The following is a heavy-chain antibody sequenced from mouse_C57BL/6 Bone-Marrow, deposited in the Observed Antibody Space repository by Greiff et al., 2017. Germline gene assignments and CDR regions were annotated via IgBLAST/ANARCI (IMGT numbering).Heavy chain of an antibody. D-gene: IGHD1-1*01. J-gene: IGHJ3*01. CDR1: GYAFSSSW. Sequence: QVQLQQSGPELVKPGASVKISCKASGYAFSSSWMNWVKQRPGKGLEWIGRLYPGDGDTTYNGKCKGKATLTADKSSSTAYMQLSSLTSEDSAVYFCASLELRAYWGQGTLVTVSA. V-gene: IGHV1-82*01. CDR2: LYPGDGDT. CDR3: ASLELRAY.